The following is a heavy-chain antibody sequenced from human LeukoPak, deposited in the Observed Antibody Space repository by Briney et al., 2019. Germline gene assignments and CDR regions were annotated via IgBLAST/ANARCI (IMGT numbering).Heavy chain of an antibody. CDR3: ATDWASSYYYYGMDV. D-gene: IGHD3-16*01. V-gene: IGHV1-24*01. CDR1: GYTLTELS. Sequence: GASVKVSCKLSGYTLTELSMHWVRQAPGNGLEWMGGFDPEDGETIYAQKFQGRVTMTEDTSTDTAYMELSSLRSEDTAVYYCATDWASSYYYYGMDVWGQGTTVTVSS. J-gene: IGHJ6*02. CDR2: FDPEDGET.